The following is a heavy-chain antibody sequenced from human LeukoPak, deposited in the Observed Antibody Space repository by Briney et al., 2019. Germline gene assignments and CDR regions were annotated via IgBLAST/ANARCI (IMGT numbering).Heavy chain of an antibody. CDR3: ARTNIVVVLAYFDY. Sequence: SETLSLTCTVSGYSISSGYYWGWIRQPPGKGLEWIGSIYHSGRTFYNPSLKSRVTISVDTSKNQFSLKLSSVTAADTAVYYCARTNIVVVLAYFDYWGQGTLVTVSS. CDR2: IYHSGRT. CDR1: GYSISSGYY. V-gene: IGHV4-38-2*02. D-gene: IGHD2-2*01. J-gene: IGHJ4*02.